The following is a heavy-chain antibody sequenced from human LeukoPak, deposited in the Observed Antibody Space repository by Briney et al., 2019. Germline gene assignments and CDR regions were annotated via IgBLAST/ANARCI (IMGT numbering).Heavy chain of an antibody. CDR2: ISSSSSYI. D-gene: IGHD1-26*01. CDR1: GFTFSSYS. J-gene: IGHJ6*02. V-gene: IGHV3-21*01. CDR3: ARDRGVGPGEYYYGMDV. Sequence: GGSLRLSCAASGFTFSSYSMNWVRQAPGKGLEWVSSISSSSSYIYYADSVKGRFTISRDNAKNSLYLQMNSLRAEDTAVYYCARDRGVGPGEYYYGMDVWGQGTTVTVPS.